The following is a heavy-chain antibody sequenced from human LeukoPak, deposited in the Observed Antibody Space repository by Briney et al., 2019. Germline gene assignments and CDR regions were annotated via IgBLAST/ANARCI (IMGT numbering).Heavy chain of an antibody. Sequence: SQTLSLTCAISGASISSNSAAGNWIRQSPSRGLEWLGRTYYRSKWYNDYAVSVKSRITINPDTSKNHFSLQLTTLTPEDTSVYLKASDTAALPPGKDIFVVPAANWFDPWGQGTLVTVSS. CDR3: ASDTAALPPGKDIFVVPAANWFDP. J-gene: IGHJ5*02. V-gene: IGHV6-1*01. CDR1: GASISSNSAA. CDR2: TYYRSKWYN. D-gene: IGHD2-2*01.